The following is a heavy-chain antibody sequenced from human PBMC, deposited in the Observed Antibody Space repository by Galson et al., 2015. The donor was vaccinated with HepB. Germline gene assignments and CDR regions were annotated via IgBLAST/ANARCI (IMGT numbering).Heavy chain of an antibody. Sequence: SCKASGGTFSSYAISWARQAPGQGLEWMGGIIPILGIANYAQKFQGRVTITADKSTSTAYMELSSLRSEDTAVYYCARDFGQVAVTSYYYYYYMDVWGKGTTVAVSS. CDR2: IIPILGIA. CDR3: ARDFGQVAVTSYYYYYYMDV. V-gene: IGHV1-69*10. D-gene: IGHD4-11*01. J-gene: IGHJ6*03. CDR1: GGTFSSYA.